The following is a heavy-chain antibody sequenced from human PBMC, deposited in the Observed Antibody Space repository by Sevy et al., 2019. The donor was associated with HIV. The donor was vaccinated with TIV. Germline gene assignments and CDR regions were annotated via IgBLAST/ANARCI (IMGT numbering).Heavy chain of an antibody. CDR1: GFSFNTYT. Sequence: GGSLRLSCAASGFSFNTYTFYWVRQAPGEGLEWISSISSSGVYEYYADSVRGRFTISRDNAKNSLSLQMNGLRVEDTGVYYCATVPDSGGRGRADYWGQGTRVTVSS. J-gene: IGHJ4*02. D-gene: IGHD1-26*01. CDR2: ISSSGVYE. V-gene: IGHV3-21*01. CDR3: ATVPDSGGRGRADY.